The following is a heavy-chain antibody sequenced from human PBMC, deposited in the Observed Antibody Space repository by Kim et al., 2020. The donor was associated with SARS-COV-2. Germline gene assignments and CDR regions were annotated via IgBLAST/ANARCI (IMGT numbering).Heavy chain of an antibody. Sequence: AQKLQGRVTMTADKSTSTAYMELSSLRSEDTAVYYCASSGTGYSYSYDPWGQGTLVTVSS. J-gene: IGHJ5*02. D-gene: IGHD5-18*01. V-gene: IGHV1-69*02. CDR3: ASSGTGYSYSYDP.